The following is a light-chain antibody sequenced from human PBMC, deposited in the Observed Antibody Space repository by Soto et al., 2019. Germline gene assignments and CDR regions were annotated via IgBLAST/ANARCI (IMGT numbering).Light chain of an antibody. J-gene: IGKJ1*01. V-gene: IGKV3-11*01. CDR2: GAS. CDR3: QQRSNWT. Sequence: IALTQSPGALSLSPGERATLSCRASQSVSNNYLAWYQQKPGQAPRLLIYGASNRATGIPARFSGSGSGTDFTLTISSLEPEDFAVYYCQQRSNWTFGQGTKVDIK. CDR1: QSVSNNY.